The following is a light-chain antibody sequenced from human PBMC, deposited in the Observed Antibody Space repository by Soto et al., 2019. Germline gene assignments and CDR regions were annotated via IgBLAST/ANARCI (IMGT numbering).Light chain of an antibody. Sequence: DIQLTQSPSSLSASVGDRVTITCRASQGFRNDFAWFQQKPGKAPKRLISATSSLQSGVPSGFGDSGSGTQFTLTISSLQPEDLAAYYCLQPETFGQAKVGIK. J-gene: IGKJ1*01. CDR3: LQPET. CDR2: ATS. V-gene: IGKV1-17*01. CDR1: QGFRND.